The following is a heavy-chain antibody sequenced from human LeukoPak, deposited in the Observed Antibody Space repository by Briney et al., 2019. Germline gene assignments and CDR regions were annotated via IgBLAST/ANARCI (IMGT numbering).Heavy chain of an antibody. CDR1: GFSFSSYA. CDR2: TSGSGGKT. D-gene: IGHD3-16*02. J-gene: IGHJ4*02. CDR3: AKLYYDYVWGSYRYYFFDY. Sequence: PGGSLRLSCAASGFSFSSYAMSWVRQAPGKGLEWVSGTSGSGGKTYYADPVKGRFTISRDNSKNMLYLQVNSLRAEDTAVYYYAKLYYDYVWGSYRYYFFDYWGQGTLVTVSS. V-gene: IGHV3-23*01.